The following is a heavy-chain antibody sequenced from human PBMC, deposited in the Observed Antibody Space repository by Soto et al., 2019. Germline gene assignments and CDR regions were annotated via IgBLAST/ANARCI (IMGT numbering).Heavy chain of an antibody. V-gene: IGHV4-34*01. CDR1: GESLSGYY. CDR3: AKELRYCSGGRCSSWFDP. CDR2: INRSGGT. J-gene: IGHJ5*02. Sequence: SETLSLTCAVYGESLSGYYWSRIRQPPGKGQVWIGEINRSGGTNYNPSLKSRVTISVDTSKNQFSLKLTSVAAADTAVYYCAKELRYCSGGRCSSWFDPWGQGTLVTVSS. D-gene: IGHD2-15*01.